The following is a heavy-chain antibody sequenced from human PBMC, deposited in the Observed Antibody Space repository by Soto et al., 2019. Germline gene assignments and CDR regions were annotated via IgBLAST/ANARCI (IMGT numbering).Heavy chain of an antibody. Sequence: SETLSLTCTVSGGSISSYYWSWIRQPPGKGLEWIGYIYYSGSTNYNPSLKSRVTISVDTSKNQFSLKLSSVTAADTAVYYCARDGRGGWHIGFGVFDYWGQGTLVTVSS. CDR1: GGSISSYY. V-gene: IGHV4-59*01. D-gene: IGHD3-3*01. CDR3: ARDGRGGWHIGFGVFDY. CDR2: IYYSGST. J-gene: IGHJ4*02.